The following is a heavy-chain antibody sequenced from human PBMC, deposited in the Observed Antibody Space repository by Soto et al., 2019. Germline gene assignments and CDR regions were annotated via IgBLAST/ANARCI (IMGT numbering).Heavy chain of an antibody. CDR3: ARDGYCSGGSCYSVPVFDY. J-gene: IGHJ4*02. V-gene: IGHV3-33*01. D-gene: IGHD2-15*01. CDR2: IWYDGSNK. Sequence: VAVIWYDGSNKYYAESMKGRFTISRDNSKNTLYLQMNSLRAEDTAVYYCARDGYCSGGSCYSVPVFDYWGQGTLVTVSS.